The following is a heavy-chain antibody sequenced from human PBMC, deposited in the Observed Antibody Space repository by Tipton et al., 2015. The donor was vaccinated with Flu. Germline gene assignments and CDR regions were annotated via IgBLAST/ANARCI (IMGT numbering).Heavy chain of an antibody. D-gene: IGHD6-19*01. CDR2: IYPGDSDT. Sequence: QLVQSGAEVKKPGESLKISCKGSGYSFTSYWIGWVRQMPGKGLEWMGIIYPGDSDTRYSPSFQGQVTISADKSISTAYLQWSSLKASDTAMYYCARQRHDSSGWYAHNWFDPWGQGTLVTVSS. CDR3: ARQRHDSSGWYAHNWFDP. V-gene: IGHV5-51*01. CDR1: GYSFTSYW. J-gene: IGHJ5*02.